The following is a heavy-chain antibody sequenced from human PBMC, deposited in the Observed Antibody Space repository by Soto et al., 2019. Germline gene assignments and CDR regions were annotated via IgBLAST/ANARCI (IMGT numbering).Heavy chain of an antibody. Sequence: GGSLRLSCAASGFTFSSYWMSWVRQAPGKGLEWVANIKQDGSEKYYVDSVKGRFTISRDNAKNSLYLQMNSLRAEDTAVYYCARLEGGYYYAFDYWGQGTLVTVSS. CDR1: GFTFSSYW. V-gene: IGHV3-7*01. CDR3: ARLEGGYYYAFDY. J-gene: IGHJ4*02. CDR2: IKQDGSEK. D-gene: IGHD3-22*01.